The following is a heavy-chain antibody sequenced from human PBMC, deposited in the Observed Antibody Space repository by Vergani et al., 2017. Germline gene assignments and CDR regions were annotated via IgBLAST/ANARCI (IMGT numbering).Heavy chain of an antibody. Sequence: QVQLVQSGAEVKKPGASVKVSCKASGYTFTSYGISWVRQAPGQGLEWMGWISAYNYNTDYAQKLQGRVTITTDTSTSTAYMDLRSLRSDDTAVYYCARAPSYYGSGHRNNWFDPWGQGTLVTVSS. CDR2: ISAYNYNT. CDR3: ARAPSYYGSGHRNNWFDP. CDR1: GYTFTSYG. J-gene: IGHJ5*02. D-gene: IGHD3-10*01. V-gene: IGHV1-18*01.